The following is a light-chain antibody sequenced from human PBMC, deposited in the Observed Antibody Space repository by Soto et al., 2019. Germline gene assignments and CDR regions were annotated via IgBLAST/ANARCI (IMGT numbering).Light chain of an antibody. CDR1: SSNIGSPYG. CDR3: QSYDSSLRGYV. J-gene: IGLJ1*01. Sequence: QSVLTQPPSVSGAPGQRVTISCTGSSSNIGSPYGVHWYQQVPGTAPKLLIYGNDNRPSGVPDRFSGSKSGSSASLAITGVQGEDEADYYCQSYDSSLRGYVFGAGTKLTVL. CDR2: GND. V-gene: IGLV1-40*01.